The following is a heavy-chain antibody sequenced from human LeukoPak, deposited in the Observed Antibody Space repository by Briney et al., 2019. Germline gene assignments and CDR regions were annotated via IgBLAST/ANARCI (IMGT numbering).Heavy chain of an antibody. CDR1: GGSISSYY. V-gene: IGHV4-59*01. J-gene: IGHJ4*02. CDR3: ARVTGYMIEDYFDY. CDR2: IYYSGST. Sequence: SETLSLTCTVSGGSISSYYWSWIRQPPGKGLEWIGYIYYSGSTNYNPSLKSRVTISVDTSKNQFSLKLSSVTAADTAVYYCARVTGYMIEDYFDYWGQGALVTVSS. D-gene: IGHD3-9*01.